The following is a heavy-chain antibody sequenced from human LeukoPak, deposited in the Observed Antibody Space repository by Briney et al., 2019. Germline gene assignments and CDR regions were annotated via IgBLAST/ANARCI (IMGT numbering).Heavy chain of an antibody. CDR2: IYYSGST. J-gene: IGHJ4*02. D-gene: IGHD3-22*01. Sequence: SETLSLTCTVSGGSISSYYWSWIRQPPGKGLEWIGYIYYSGSTNYNPSLKSRVTISVDTSKNQFSLKLSSVTAADTAVYYCARVSPYYYDSSGYYYFDYWGQGTVVTVSS. CDR3: ARVSPYYYDSSGYYYFDY. CDR1: GGSISSYY. V-gene: IGHV4-59*01.